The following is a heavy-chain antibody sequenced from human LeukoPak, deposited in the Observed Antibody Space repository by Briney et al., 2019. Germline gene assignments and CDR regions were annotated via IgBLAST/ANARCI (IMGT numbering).Heavy chain of an antibody. D-gene: IGHD3-10*01. CDR1: GGSISSYY. CDR2: IYYSGST. V-gene: IGHV4-59*01. J-gene: IGHJ4*02. CDR3: ARDNRGGYFDY. Sequence: SETLSLTCTVSGGSISSYYWSWIRQPPGKGLEWIGYIYYSGSTNYNPSLRSRVTISVDTSKTQLSLKVSSVTAADTAVYYCARDNRGGYFDYWGQRGIVADSS.